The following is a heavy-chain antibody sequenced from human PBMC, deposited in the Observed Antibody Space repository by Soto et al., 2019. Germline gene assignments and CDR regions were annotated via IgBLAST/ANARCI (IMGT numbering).Heavy chain of an antibody. CDR2: ARNRVNGYII. CDR3: ARLMGTSFDL. V-gene: IGHV3-72*01. J-gene: IGHJ4*02. Sequence: GGSLRLSCAASGFTFSDHYMDWVRQAPGKGLEWVGRARNRVNGYIIAYAASVEGRFIISRDDSKKSLYLQMNSLKTEDTAVYFCARLMGTSFDLWGQGTLVTASS. CDR1: GFTFSDHY. D-gene: IGHD2-8*01.